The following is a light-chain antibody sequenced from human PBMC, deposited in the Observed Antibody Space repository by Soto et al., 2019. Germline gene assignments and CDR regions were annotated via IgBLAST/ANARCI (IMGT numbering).Light chain of an antibody. Sequence: EIVMTQSPATLSVSPGERATLSCRASQSVSSNLAWYQQKPGQAPRLLIYGASTRATGIPARFSGSGSGTEFTLTISSLQSEYFAVYYCQQYKNWPTFGPGTKVDIK. CDR3: QQYKNWPT. J-gene: IGKJ3*01. CDR2: GAS. V-gene: IGKV3-15*01. CDR1: QSVSSN.